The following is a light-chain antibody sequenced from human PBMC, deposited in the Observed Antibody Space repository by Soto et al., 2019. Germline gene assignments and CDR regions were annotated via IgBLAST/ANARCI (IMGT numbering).Light chain of an antibody. CDR1: SSDVGGYNY. J-gene: IGLJ2*01. CDR3: SSYTSSSTPVV. V-gene: IGLV2-14*01. Sequence: QSALTQPASVSGSPGQSITISCTGTSSDVGGYNYVSWYQQHPGKAPKLMIYEVSSRPSGVSNRFSGSTSGNTASLTISGLQAEDEVDYYCSSYTSSSTPVVFGGGTKLTVL. CDR2: EVS.